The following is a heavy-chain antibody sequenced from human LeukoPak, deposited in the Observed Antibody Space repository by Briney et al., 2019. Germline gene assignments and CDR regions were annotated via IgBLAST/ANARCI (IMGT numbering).Heavy chain of an antibody. CDR2: IKQDGSEK. Sequence: PGGSLRLSCAASGFTFSSYWMSWVRQAPGKGLERVGNIKQDGSEKYYVDSVKGRFTISRDNAKNSLYLQMNSLRADDTAVYYCARPYYDFWSGSSFDIWGQGTTVTVSS. V-gene: IGHV3-7*01. CDR1: GFTFSSYW. J-gene: IGHJ6*02. CDR3: ARPYYDFWSGSSFDI. D-gene: IGHD3-3*01.